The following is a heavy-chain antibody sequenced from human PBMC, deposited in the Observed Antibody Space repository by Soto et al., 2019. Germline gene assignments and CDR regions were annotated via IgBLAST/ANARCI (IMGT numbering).Heavy chain of an antibody. CDR3: ARNYDDRYFYNYAMDV. J-gene: IGHJ6*02. CDR1: GYTFRSYA. CDR2: ISAGNGNT. Sequence: ASVKVSCKASGYTFRSYAIHWVRQAPGQSLEWMGWISAGNGNTKYSEKFQGRVTLTRDTAARIAYMELNSLRSEGTAVYFCARNYDDRYFYNYAMDVWGQGTTVTVSS. V-gene: IGHV1-3*01. D-gene: IGHD4-17*01.